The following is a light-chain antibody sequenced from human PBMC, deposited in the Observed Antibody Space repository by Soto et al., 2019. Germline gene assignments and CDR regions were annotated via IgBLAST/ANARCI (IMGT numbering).Light chain of an antibody. CDR3: QHFGISPRLT. CDR1: QSVSSSY. J-gene: IGKJ4*01. V-gene: IGKV3-20*01. Sequence: EIVLTRSPGTLSLSPGERATLSCRASQSVSSSYLAWYQLKPGQAPRLLIYGASTRATGIPDRFSCSGSGTDFTLTISRLEPEDFAVYYCQHFGISPRLTFGGGTKVEIK. CDR2: GAS.